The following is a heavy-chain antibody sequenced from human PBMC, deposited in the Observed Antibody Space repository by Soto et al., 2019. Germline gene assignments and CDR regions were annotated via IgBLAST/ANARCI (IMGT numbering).Heavy chain of an antibody. D-gene: IGHD7-27*01. CDR1: GFTFSSYG. V-gene: IGHV3-33*01. CDR3: ARDGDKNYYYGMDV. J-gene: IGHJ6*02. Sequence: QVQLVESGGGVVQPGRSLRLSCAASGFTFSSYGMHWVRQAPGKGLEWVAVIWYDGSEKYYVDSVKGRFTISRDNAKNSLYLQMNSLRAEDTAVYYCARDGDKNYYYGMDVWGQGTTVTVSS. CDR2: IWYDGSEK.